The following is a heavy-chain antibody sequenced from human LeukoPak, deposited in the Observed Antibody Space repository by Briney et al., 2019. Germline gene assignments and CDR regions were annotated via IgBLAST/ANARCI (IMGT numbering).Heavy chain of an antibody. Sequence: SETLSLTCAVYGGSFSGYYWSWIRQPPGKGLEWIGEINHSGSTNYNPSLKSRVTISVDTSKNQFSLRLSSVTAADTAVYYCARRRYDASGYYPSRGRYFDYWGQGTLVTVSS. V-gene: IGHV4-34*01. CDR1: GGSFSGYY. D-gene: IGHD3-22*01. CDR2: INHSGST. J-gene: IGHJ4*02. CDR3: ARRRYDASGYYPSRGRYFDY.